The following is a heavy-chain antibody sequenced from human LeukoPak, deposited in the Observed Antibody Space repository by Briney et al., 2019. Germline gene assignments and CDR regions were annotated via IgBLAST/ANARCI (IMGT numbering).Heavy chain of an antibody. J-gene: IGHJ5*02. CDR1: GGSISSYY. CDR3: ARHIGHYDILTGYSNGLWFDP. V-gene: IGHV4-59*08. Sequence: AVTLSLTCTVSGGSISSYYWSWIRQPPGKGLEWIGYIYYTGSTSYNPSLKSRVTISVDTSKNQFSLKLSSVTAADTAVYYCARHIGHYDILTGYSNGLWFDPWGQGTLVTVSS. D-gene: IGHD3-9*01. CDR2: IYYTGST.